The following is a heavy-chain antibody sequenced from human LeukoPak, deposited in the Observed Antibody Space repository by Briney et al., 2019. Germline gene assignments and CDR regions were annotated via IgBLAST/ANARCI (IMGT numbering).Heavy chain of an antibody. CDR3: VRDGAGFDP. Sequence: GGSLRLSCAASGFTFSSYWMHWVRQAPGKGLVWVSRIYSDGRRTNYADSVEGRFTISRDNAKNTLYLQMNSLRAEDTAVYYCVRDGAGFDPWGQGTLVTVSS. CDR2: IYSDGRRT. J-gene: IGHJ5*02. V-gene: IGHV3-74*01. CDR1: GFTFSSYW. D-gene: IGHD3-16*01.